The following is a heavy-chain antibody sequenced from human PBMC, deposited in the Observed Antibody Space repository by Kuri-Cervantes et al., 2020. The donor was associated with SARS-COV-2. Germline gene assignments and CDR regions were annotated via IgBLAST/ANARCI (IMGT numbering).Heavy chain of an antibody. Sequence: GESLKISCAASGFTFSSYGMHCVRQAPGKGLEWVSSISSSSSYIYYADSVKGRFTISRDNAKNSLYLQMNSLRAEDTAVYYCARELGGGSVWGQGTLVTVSS. CDR1: GFTFSSYG. CDR2: ISSSSSYI. J-gene: IGHJ4*02. V-gene: IGHV3-21*01. D-gene: IGHD2-15*01. CDR3: ARELGGGSV.